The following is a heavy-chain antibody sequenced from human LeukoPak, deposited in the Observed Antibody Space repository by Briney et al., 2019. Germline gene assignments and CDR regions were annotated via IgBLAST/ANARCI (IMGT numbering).Heavy chain of an antibody. CDR2: IWYDGSNE. Sequence: PGGSLRLSCAASGFSFSNSGMHWVRQAPGKGLEWVAVIWYDGSNEYYADAVKGRFIISRDNSKNTVHLQMNSLRVEDTSVYCCTREISMFVNAFDLWGQGTLVAVSS. J-gene: IGHJ3*01. CDR3: TREISMFVNAFDL. D-gene: IGHD3-10*02. CDR1: GFSFSNSG. V-gene: IGHV3-33*01.